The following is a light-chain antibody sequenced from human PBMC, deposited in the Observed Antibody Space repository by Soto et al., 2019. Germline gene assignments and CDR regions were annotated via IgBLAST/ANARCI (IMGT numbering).Light chain of an antibody. Sequence: EIVLTQYPETLSLSPGEIATLSCRVSQIVSSNFLAWYQHKPGQAPRLVIYAASIKVTGIPDWFNGSGSGTAFTLTISGLEAEDFEVYYYQYYGGSPGTFGHGTKVEIK. CDR3: QYYGGSPGT. CDR1: QIVSSNF. J-gene: IGKJ1*01. CDR2: AAS. V-gene: IGKV3-20*01.